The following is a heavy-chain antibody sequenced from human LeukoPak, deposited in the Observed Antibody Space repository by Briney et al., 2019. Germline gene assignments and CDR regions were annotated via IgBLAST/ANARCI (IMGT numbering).Heavy chain of an antibody. Sequence: PSETLSLTCTVSGGSISSYYWSWIRQPPGKGLEWIGYIYYSGSTNYNPSLKSRVTISVDTSKNQFSLKLSSVTAADTAVYYCASDSSGYYSGGYYFDYWGQGTLVTVSS. D-gene: IGHD3-22*01. J-gene: IGHJ4*02. V-gene: IGHV4-59*08. CDR1: GGSISSYY. CDR2: IYYSGST. CDR3: ASDSSGYYSGGYYFDY.